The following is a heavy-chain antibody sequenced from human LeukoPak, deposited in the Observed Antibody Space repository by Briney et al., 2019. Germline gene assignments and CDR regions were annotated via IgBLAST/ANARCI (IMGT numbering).Heavy chain of an antibody. J-gene: IGHJ4*02. CDR1: GFTFRSYG. CDR3: AKDTDPLGY. CDR2: ISYDGSNK. Sequence: GGSLRLSCAASGFTFRSYGMHWVRQAPGKGLEWVAVISYDGSNKYYADSVKGRFTISRDNSKNTLYLQMNSLRAEDTAVYYCAKDTDPLGYWGQGTLVTVSS. V-gene: IGHV3-30*18.